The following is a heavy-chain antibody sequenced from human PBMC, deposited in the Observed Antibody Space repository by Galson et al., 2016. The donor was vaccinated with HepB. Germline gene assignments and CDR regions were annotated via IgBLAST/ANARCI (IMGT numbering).Heavy chain of an antibody. CDR3: ARDVGRGSYSKYDY. D-gene: IGHD1-26*01. J-gene: IGHJ4*02. CDR2: ISPYNGDT. V-gene: IGHV1-18*01. Sequence: SVKVSCKASGYTFGSYGITWVRQAPGHGLEWMGWISPYNGDTKSAEKFQGRLTMTTDTSTATAYLDLRSLTSGDTATYYCARDVGRGSYSKYDYWGQGTLVTVSS. CDR1: GYTFGSYG.